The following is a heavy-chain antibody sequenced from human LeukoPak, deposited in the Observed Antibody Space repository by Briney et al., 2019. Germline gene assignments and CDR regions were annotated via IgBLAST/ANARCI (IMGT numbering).Heavy chain of an antibody. J-gene: IGHJ4*02. CDR3: ARDSGQHSGYDWSH. CDR2: IYYSGST. CDR1: GGSISSYY. V-gene: IGHV4-59*12. D-gene: IGHD5-12*01. Sequence: SETLSLTCTVSGGSISSYYWSWIRQPPGKGLEWIGYIYYSGSTYYNPSLKSRVTISVDTSKNQFSLKLSSVTAADTAVYYCARDSGQHSGYDWSHWGQGTLVTVSS.